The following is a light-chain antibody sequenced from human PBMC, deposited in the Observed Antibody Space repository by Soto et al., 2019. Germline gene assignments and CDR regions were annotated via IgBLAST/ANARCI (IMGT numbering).Light chain of an antibody. CDR2: ANN. V-gene: IGLV1-40*01. CDR3: RSYASSLRGV. Sequence: QSVLTQPPSVSGAPGQRVTISCTGSNSDIGAGYDVHWYQQLPGTAPKLVIYANNNRPSGVPDRFSASKSGTSASLAITGLQADDEADYYCRSYASSLRGVFGAGTKLTVL. CDR1: NSDIGAGYD. J-gene: IGLJ1*01.